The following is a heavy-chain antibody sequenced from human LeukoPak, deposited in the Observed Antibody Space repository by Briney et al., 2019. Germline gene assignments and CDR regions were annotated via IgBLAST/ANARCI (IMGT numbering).Heavy chain of an antibody. D-gene: IGHD3-22*01. CDR1: GFTFSNAW. CDR2: IKSKTDGGTT. Sequence: GGSLRLSCAASGFTFSNAWMSWVRQAPGKGLEWVGRIKSKTDGGTTDYAAHVKGRFTISRDDSKNTLYLQMNSLKTEDTAVYYCTTAFPSYYYDSSGYPVYGLDYWGQGTLVTVSS. V-gene: IGHV3-15*01. CDR3: TTAFPSYYYDSSGYPVYGLDY. J-gene: IGHJ4*02.